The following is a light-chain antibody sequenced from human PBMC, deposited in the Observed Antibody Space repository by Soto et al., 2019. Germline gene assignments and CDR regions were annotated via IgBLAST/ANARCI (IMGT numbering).Light chain of an antibody. CDR1: SSDVGGYNY. V-gene: IGLV2-14*03. CDR2: DVS. J-gene: IGLJ1*01. CDR3: GSYASSSTPLYV. Sequence: SVLTHPASVSGAPGQSITISCNGTSSDVGGYNYVSWYQQHPGKAPKVVIYDVSDRPSGVSNRFSGSKSGNTASLTISGLQAEDEADYYCGSYASSSTPLYVFGNGTKVTVL.